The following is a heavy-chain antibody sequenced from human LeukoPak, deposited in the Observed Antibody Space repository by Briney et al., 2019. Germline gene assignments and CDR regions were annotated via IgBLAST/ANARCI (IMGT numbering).Heavy chain of an antibody. D-gene: IGHD2-15*01. CDR3: ARSPYIGYCRGGSCPAPDYFYYYMDV. CDR2: IYTNGNT. Sequence: SETLSLTCTVSGGSISSTGYCWSWIRQPAGKGLEWIGHIYTNGNTNYNPSLKSRVTISVDTSKNQFSLKLSSVTAADTALYYCARSPYIGYCRGGSCPAPDYFYYYMDVWGKGTTVTVSS. V-gene: IGHV4-61*09. CDR1: GGSISSTGYC. J-gene: IGHJ6*03.